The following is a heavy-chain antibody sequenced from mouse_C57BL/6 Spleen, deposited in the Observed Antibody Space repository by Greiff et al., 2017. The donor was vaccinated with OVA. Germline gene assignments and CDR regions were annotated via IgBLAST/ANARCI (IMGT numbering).Heavy chain of an antibody. CDR1: GFNIKDYY. CDR3: TTWDYYSNSWYFDV. CDR2: IDPEDGDT. Sequence: DVHLVESGAELVRPGASVKLSCTASGFNIKDYYMHWVKQRPEQGLEWIGRIDPEDGDTEYAPKFQGKATMTADTSSNTAYLQLSSLTSEDTAVYYCTTWDYYSNSWYFDVWGTGTTVTVSS. J-gene: IGHJ1*03. V-gene: IGHV14-1*01. D-gene: IGHD2-5*01.